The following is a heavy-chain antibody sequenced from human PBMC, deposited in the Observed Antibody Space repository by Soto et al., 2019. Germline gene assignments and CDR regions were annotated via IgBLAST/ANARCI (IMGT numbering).Heavy chain of an antibody. J-gene: IGHJ2*01. CDR2: INHSGST. CDR3: AIFFFQAEDGIRDVRSVSAFLLNRSSDL. V-gene: IGHV4-34*01. Sequence: KGLEWMGEINHSGSTNYNPSLKSRVTISVDTSKNQFSMKLSSVTAADTAVYYCAIFFFQAEDGIRDVRSVSAFLLNRSSDL. D-gene: IGHD3-10*02.